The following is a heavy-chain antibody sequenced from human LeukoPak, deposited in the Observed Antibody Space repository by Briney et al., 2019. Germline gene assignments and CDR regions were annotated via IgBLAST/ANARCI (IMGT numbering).Heavy chain of an antibody. CDR3: ARDFQDHFDY. CDR1: GFTFSNNY. D-gene: IGHD2-15*01. Sequence: PGGSLKLSCAASGFTFSNNYMSWVRQAPGKGLEWVSVIYSGGSTYYADSVKGRFTISRDSSKNTLYLQMNSLRAEDTAVYYCARDFQDHFDYWGQGTLVTVSS. J-gene: IGHJ4*02. CDR2: IYSGGST. V-gene: IGHV3-53*01.